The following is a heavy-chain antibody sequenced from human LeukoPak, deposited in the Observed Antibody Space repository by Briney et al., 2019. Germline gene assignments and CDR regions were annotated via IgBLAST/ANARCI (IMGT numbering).Heavy chain of an antibody. CDR2: VSGTSEYI. CDR3: ARAHWEYSSSWYAEYYYYGMDV. CDR1: GFSFSTYS. V-gene: IGHV3-21*06. D-gene: IGHD6-13*01. J-gene: IGHJ6*02. Sequence: PGGSLRLSCAASGFSFSTYSMIWVRQAPGKGLEWVSSVSGTSEYIYYADSVRGRFTISRDNAKNTVYLQMNSLRAEDTAVYYCARAHWEYSSSWYAEYYYYGMDVWGQGTTVTVSS.